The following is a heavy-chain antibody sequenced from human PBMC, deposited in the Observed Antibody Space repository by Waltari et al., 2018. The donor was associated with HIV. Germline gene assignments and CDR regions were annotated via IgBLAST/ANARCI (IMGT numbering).Heavy chain of an antibody. CDR2: ISYDGSDK. J-gene: IGHJ4*02. V-gene: IGHV3-30*04. D-gene: IGHD3-22*01. CDR1: GFTFSTFV. Sequence: QVHLVESGGGVVQPGRYLRPSCAASGFTFSTFVLHWFRQAPGKGLEWVADISYDGSDKYHADSVKGRFTISRDNSRNTLYLQMNSLRPEDTAVYFCAREFYYDSTGYNSGFDYWGQGTLVTVSS. CDR3: AREFYYDSTGYNSGFDY.